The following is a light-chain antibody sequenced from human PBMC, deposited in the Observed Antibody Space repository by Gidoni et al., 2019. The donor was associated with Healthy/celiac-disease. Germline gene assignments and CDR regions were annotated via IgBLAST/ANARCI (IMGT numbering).Light chain of an antibody. CDR1: QSISSC. V-gene: IGKV1-5*03. CDR2: MAS. Sequence: DIQMTQSPSSLSASVGDRVTITCRASQSISSCLDWYQQKPGKAPKLLIYMASSLESGVPSRFSGSGSGTEFTLTISSLQPEDFATYYCQQSYSTPCTFGEGTKVEIK. CDR3: QQSYSTPCT. J-gene: IGKJ1*01.